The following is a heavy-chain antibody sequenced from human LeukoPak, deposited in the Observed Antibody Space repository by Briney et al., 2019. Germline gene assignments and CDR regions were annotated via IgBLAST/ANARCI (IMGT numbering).Heavy chain of an antibody. J-gene: IGHJ3*02. V-gene: IGHV3-30*02. Sequence: KPGGSLRLSCAASGFTFSSYGMHWVRQAPGKGLEWVAFIRYDGSNKYYADSVKGRFTISRDNSKNTLYLQMNSLRAEDAAVYYCANLDPGAFDIWGQGTMVTVSS. CDR1: GFTFSSYG. CDR2: IRYDGSNK. D-gene: IGHD3-9*01. CDR3: ANLDPGAFDI.